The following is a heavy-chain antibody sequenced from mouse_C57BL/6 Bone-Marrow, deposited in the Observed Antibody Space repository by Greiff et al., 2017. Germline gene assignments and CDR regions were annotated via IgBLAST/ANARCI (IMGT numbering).Heavy chain of an antibody. V-gene: IGHV1-61*01. CDR3: ARRGGNYTGAMDY. CDR2: IYPSDSET. D-gene: IGHD2-12*01. CDR1: GYTFTSYW. Sequence: VQLQQPGAELVRPGSSVKLSCKASGYTFTSYWMDWVKQRPGQGLEWIGNIYPSDSETHYNQKFKDKATLTVDKSSSTAYMQLSSLTSEDSAVYYCARRGGNYTGAMDYWGQGTSVTVSS. J-gene: IGHJ4*01.